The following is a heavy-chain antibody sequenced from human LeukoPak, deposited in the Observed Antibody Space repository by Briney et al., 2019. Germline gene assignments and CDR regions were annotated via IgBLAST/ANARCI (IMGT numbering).Heavy chain of an antibody. D-gene: IGHD3-10*01. CDR3: AREGYYGSGSPPSLYFDY. Sequence: AGGSLRLSCAASGFTFRNYVIHWVRQAPGKGRERVAVTSSDLNVKLYADSVKGRFTISRDNSRSTLYLQMNTLRPEDTAIYYCAREGYYGSGSPPSLYFDYWGQGILVTVSS. V-gene: IGHV3-30-3*01. CDR2: TSSDLNVK. J-gene: IGHJ4*02. CDR1: GFTFRNYV.